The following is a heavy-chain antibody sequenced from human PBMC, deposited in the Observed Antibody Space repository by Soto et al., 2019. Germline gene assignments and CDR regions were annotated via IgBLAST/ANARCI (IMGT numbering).Heavy chain of an antibody. V-gene: IGHV3-30*03. Sequence: VQLVESGGGVVQPGRSLRLSCAASGFPFSSYGIHWVRQAPGKGLEWVALISYDGSNKYYADSVKCRFTISRDNSKHTVYMEMNSLRAEDTAVYYCARQLGYCSSTSRNGGIEYWGQGSLVTVSS. CDR1: GFPFSSYG. J-gene: IGHJ4*02. CDR3: ARQLGYCSSTSRNGGIEY. D-gene: IGHD2-2*01. CDR2: ISYDGSNK.